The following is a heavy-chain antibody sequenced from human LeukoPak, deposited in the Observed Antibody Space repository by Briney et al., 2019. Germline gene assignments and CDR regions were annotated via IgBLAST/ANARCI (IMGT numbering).Heavy chain of an antibody. CDR1: GGTFSSYA. CDR2: TIPIFGTA. Sequence: SVKVSCKASGGTFSSYAISWVRQAPGQGLEWMGGTIPIFGTANYAQKFQGRVTITADESTSTAYMELSSLRSEDTAVYYCARVHCMTYGDCYVFDYWGQGTLVTVSS. CDR3: ARVHCMTYGDCYVFDY. D-gene: IGHD2-21*02. V-gene: IGHV1-69*13. J-gene: IGHJ4*02.